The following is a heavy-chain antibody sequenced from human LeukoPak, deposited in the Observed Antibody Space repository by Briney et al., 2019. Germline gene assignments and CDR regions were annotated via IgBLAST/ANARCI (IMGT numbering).Heavy chain of an antibody. CDR2: IGTAGDT. Sequence: GGSLRLSCAASGFTFSSYDMHWVRQATGKGLEWVSAIGTAGDTYYPGSVKGRFTISRENAKNSLYLQMNSLRAGDTAVYYCAKEGVRESIDYWGQGTLVTVSS. J-gene: IGHJ4*02. D-gene: IGHD3-10*01. V-gene: IGHV3-13*01. CDR1: GFTFSSYD. CDR3: AKEGVRESIDY.